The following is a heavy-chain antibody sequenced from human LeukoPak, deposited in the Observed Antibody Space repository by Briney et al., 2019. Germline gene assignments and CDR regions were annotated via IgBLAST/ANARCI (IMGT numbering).Heavy chain of an antibody. D-gene: IGHD3-10*01. Sequence: GGSLRLSCAASGFTFSSYAMSWVRQAPGKGLEWVSAISGSGGSTYYADSVKGRFTISRDNAKNSLYLQMNSLRAEDTAVYYCASPYYYGSGVLDYYGMDVWGQGTTVTVSS. CDR3: ASPYYYGSGVLDYYGMDV. J-gene: IGHJ6*02. V-gene: IGHV3-23*01. CDR1: GFTFSSYA. CDR2: ISGSGGST.